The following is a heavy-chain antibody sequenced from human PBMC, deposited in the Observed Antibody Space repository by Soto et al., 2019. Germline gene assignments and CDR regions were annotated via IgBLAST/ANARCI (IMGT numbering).Heavy chain of an antibody. CDR2: ISGESGST. J-gene: IGHJ4*02. Sequence: EVQLLESGGDLVQPGGSLRLTCAASSFTFSNYGMSWVRQAPGKGLEWVSSISGESGSTYYADSVEGRFTISRDNSNNALYLKMNSLRAEDTAVYYCARLPYVTGIPILIDHWGQGTLVSVSP. V-gene: IGHV3-23*01. CDR3: ARLPYVTGIPILIDH. D-gene: IGHD1-20*01. CDR1: SFTFSNYG.